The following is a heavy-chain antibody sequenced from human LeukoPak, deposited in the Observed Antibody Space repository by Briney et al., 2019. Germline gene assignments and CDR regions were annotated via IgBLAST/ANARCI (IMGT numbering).Heavy chain of an antibody. J-gene: IGHJ4*02. Sequence: GASVKVSCTASGYTITSYGISWMRQAPGQGLEWMGWISAYNGNTNYAQKLQGRVTMTTDTSTSTAYMELRSLRSDDTAVYYCARGGIYSGYDALDNWGQGTLVTVSS. CDR3: ARGGIYSGYDALDN. CDR1: GYTITSYG. CDR2: ISAYNGNT. D-gene: IGHD5-12*01. V-gene: IGHV1-18*01.